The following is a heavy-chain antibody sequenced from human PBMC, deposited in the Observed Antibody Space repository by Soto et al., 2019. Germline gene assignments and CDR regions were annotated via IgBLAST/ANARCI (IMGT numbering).Heavy chain of an antibody. V-gene: IGHV3-23*01. CDR1: GFTFSSYA. J-gene: IGHJ4*02. CDR2: ISGSGGST. CDR3: AKSVVVAATVRGYFDY. D-gene: IGHD2-15*01. Sequence: GGSLRLSCAASGFTFSSYAMSWVRQAPGKGLEWVSAISGSGGSTYYADSVKGRFTISRDNSKNTLYLQMNSLRAEDTAVYYCAKSVVVAATVRGYFDYWGQGTLVTVSS.